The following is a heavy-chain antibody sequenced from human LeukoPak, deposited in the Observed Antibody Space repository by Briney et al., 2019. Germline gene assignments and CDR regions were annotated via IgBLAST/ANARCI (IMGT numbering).Heavy chain of an antibody. CDR3: ARAPRLAVAGTEFDY. Sequence: GGSLRLSCTVSGFTVGSNSMSWVRQAPGKGLEWVSFIYSDNTHYSDSVKGRFTISRDNSKNTLYLQMNSLRADDTAVYYCARAPRLAVAGTEFDYWGQGTLVTVSS. V-gene: IGHV3-66*03. CDR2: IYSDNT. D-gene: IGHD6-19*01. CDR1: GFTVGSNS. J-gene: IGHJ4*02.